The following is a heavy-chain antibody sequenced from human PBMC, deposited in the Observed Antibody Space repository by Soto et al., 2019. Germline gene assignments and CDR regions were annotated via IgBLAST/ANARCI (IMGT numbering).Heavy chain of an antibody. V-gene: IGHV3-23*01. CDR1: GFTFTNYA. Sequence: EVQLSESGGDLRQPGGSLRLSCAASGFTFTNYAMTWVRQTPGKGLEWVSGISASGGLKYYADSVRGRFGVSRDNSKNILYLQMDNLRDEDTALYYCAREVGAPSGWLDPWGQGTQVTVSS. CDR2: ISASGGLK. D-gene: IGHD1-26*01. J-gene: IGHJ5*02. CDR3: AREVGAPSGWLDP.